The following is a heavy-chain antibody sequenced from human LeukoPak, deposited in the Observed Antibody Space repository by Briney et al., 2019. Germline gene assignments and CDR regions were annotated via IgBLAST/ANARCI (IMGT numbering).Heavy chain of an antibody. V-gene: IGHV1-2*02. J-gene: IGHJ4*02. Sequence: ASVKVSCKASGYTFTGYYIHWVRQAPGQGFEWMGWINPSTGGTHYAQKFQGRVTMTRDTSISTAYMELSRLRSDDTAVYYCARVPPHYCSGGSCYGEGVIDYWGQGTLVTVSS. CDR2: INPSTGGT. D-gene: IGHD2-15*01. CDR3: ARVPPHYCSGGSCYGEGVIDY. CDR1: GYTFTGYY.